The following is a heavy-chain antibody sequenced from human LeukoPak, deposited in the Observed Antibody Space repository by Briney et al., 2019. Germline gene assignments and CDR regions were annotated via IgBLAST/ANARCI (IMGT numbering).Heavy chain of an antibody. CDR1: GFTFSSYA. J-gene: IGHJ5*02. CDR3: AKGPAMVRGTFYP. Sequence: GGSLRLSCATSGFTFSSYAMSWVRQAPGKGLEWVSSISGSGGNTYYADSVKGRFTISRDYSKNTLYLQMNSPRTEETAVYYFAKGPAMVRGTFYPWGQETLVTVSS. V-gene: IGHV3-23*01. D-gene: IGHD3-10*01. CDR2: ISGSGGNT.